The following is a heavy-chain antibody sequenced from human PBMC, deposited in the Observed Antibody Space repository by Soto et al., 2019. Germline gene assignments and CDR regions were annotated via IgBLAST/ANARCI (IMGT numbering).Heavy chain of an antibody. V-gene: IGHV4-39*01. CDR2: IYYSGST. CDR1: GGSISSSAYY. CDR3: ARQLARYCSGGSCPTTLDF. J-gene: IGHJ4*02. D-gene: IGHD2-15*01. Sequence: QLQLQESGPGLVKPSETLSLTCTVSGGSISSSAYYWGWIRQPPGKGLEWIGSIYYSGSTYYNPSLRSRVTISVDTSKSQFSLNLSSVTAADTAVYYCARQLARYCSGGSCPTTLDFWGQGTLVTVSS.